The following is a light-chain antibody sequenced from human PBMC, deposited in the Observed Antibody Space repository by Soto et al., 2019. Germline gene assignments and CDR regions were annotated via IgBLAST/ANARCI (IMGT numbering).Light chain of an antibody. CDR3: QQSNNWPRT. V-gene: IGKV3D-15*01. CDR1: QSVSDN. CDR2: GAS. Sequence: MTDSPATLSVSSGERGTLSCSPSQSVSDNLAWYQQKPGKAPRLLIYGASHRATGIPATFSGSGSGTEFTLTISSLQHEDFATYYCQQSNNWPRTFGRGTKVDTK. J-gene: IGKJ4*02.